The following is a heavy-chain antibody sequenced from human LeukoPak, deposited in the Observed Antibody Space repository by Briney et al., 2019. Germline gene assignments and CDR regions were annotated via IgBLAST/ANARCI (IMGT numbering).Heavy chain of an antibody. V-gene: IGHV3-23*01. CDR3: AKDGIRYFDWLPEVDY. J-gene: IGHJ4*02. Sequence: GGSVRLSCAASGFTFSSYAMSWVRQAPGKGLEWVSAISGSGGSTYYADSVKGRFTISRDNSNNALYLLMNSLRAEDTAVYYCAKDGIRYFDWLPEVDYWGQGTLVTVSS. CDR1: GFTFSSYA. CDR2: ISGSGGST. D-gene: IGHD3-9*01.